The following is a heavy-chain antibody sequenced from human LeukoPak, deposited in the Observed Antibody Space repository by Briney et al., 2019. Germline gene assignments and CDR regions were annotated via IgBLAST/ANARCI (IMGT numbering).Heavy chain of an antibody. CDR1: GFPFSDYA. V-gene: IGHV3-23*01. Sequence: GGSLRLSCEASGFPFSDYAMTWVRQAPGKGLEWVSSIKGSGGGSSYADSVKGWFTMTRDNSKSTLYLQMNSLRAGDTAVYLCGRDPNGDYVGAFEFWGQGTLVTVSS. J-gene: IGHJ3*01. D-gene: IGHD4-17*01. CDR2: IKGSGGGS. CDR3: GRDPNGDYVGAFEF.